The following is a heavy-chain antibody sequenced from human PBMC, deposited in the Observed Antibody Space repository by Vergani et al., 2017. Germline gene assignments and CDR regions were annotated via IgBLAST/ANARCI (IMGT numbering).Heavy chain of an antibody. Sequence: EVQLVESGGGLVKPGGSLRLSCAASGFPFSSYSMNWVRQAPGKGLEWVSSISSSSSYIYYADSVKGRFTISRDNAKNSLYLQMNSLRAEDTAVYYCARDLKPLGYGSSTSCYEDYGMDVWGQGTTVTVSS. CDR2: ISSSSSYI. J-gene: IGHJ6*02. V-gene: IGHV3-21*01. D-gene: IGHD2-2*01. CDR1: GFPFSSYS. CDR3: ARDLKPLGYGSSTSCYEDYGMDV.